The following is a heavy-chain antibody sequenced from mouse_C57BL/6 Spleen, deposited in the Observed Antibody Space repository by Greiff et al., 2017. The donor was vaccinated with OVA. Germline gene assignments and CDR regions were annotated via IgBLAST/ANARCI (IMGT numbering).Heavy chain of an antibody. CDR1: GYAFSSSW. CDR3: ARSGDFDY. V-gene: IGHV1-82*01. Sequence: VQLQESGPELVKPGASVTISCKASGYAFSSSWMNWVKQRPGKGLEWIGRIYPGDGDTNYNGKFKGKATLTADKSSSTAYMQLSSLTSEDSAVYFCARSGDFDYWGQGTTLTVSS. CDR2: IYPGDGDT. D-gene: IGHD3-2*02. J-gene: IGHJ2*01.